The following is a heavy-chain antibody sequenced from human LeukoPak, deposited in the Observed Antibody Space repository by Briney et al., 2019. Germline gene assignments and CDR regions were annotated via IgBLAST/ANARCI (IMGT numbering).Heavy chain of an antibody. J-gene: IGHJ3*02. CDR2: IYSGGST. Sequence: GGSLRPSCAASGFTVSSNYMSWVRQAPGKGLEWVSIIYSGGSTFYADSVKGRFTISRDNSKNTLYLQMNSLRAEDTAVYYCARGGSYLSAFDIWGQGTTVTVSS. CDR1: GFTVSSNY. D-gene: IGHD1-26*01. CDR3: ARGGSYLSAFDI. V-gene: IGHV3-53*01.